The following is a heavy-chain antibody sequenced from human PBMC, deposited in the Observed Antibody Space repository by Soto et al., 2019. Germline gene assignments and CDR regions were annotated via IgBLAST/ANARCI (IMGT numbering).Heavy chain of an antibody. CDR2: INHSGST. CDR1: GGSFSGYY. J-gene: IGHJ6*02. D-gene: IGHD6-13*01. Sequence: SETLSLTCAVYGGSFSGYYWSWIRQPPGKGLEWIGEINHSGSTNYNPSLKSRVTISVDTSKNQFSLKLSSVTAADTAVYYCARGIAAASNTGDYYYYYGMDVWGQGTTVTVSS. CDR3: ARGIAAASNTGDYYYYYGMDV. V-gene: IGHV4-34*01.